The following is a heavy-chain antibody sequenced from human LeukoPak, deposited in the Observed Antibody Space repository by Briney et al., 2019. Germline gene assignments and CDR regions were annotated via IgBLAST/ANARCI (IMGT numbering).Heavy chain of an antibody. Sequence: SETLSLTCTVSGGSISSYYWSWIRQPPGKGLEWIGYIYYSGSTNYNPSLKSRVTISVDTSKNQFSLKLSSVTAADTAVYYCATYGPLTGDDYWGQGTLVTVSS. CDR1: GGSISSYY. CDR3: ATYGPLTGDDY. D-gene: IGHD7-27*01. J-gene: IGHJ4*02. CDR2: IYYSGST. V-gene: IGHV4-59*01.